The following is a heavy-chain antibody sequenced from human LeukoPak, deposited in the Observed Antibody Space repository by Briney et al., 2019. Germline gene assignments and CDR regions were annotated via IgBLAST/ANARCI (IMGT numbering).Heavy chain of an antibody. CDR3: ARDSRRGYSYGYDY. D-gene: IGHD5-18*01. CDR1: GYTFTSYG. CDR2: INTYNVNT. J-gene: IGHJ4*02. Sequence: ASVKDSCKTSGYTFTSYGVSWVRQAPGQGLEWMGWINTYNVNTNYAQKFQGRVTLTTDASTSTAYMELRSLRSDDTAVYYCARDSRRGYSYGYDYWGQGTLVTVSS. V-gene: IGHV1-18*01.